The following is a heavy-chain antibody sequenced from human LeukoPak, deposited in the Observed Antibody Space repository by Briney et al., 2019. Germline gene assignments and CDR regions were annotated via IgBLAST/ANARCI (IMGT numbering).Heavy chain of an antibody. D-gene: IGHD6-19*01. V-gene: IGHV3-13*01. J-gene: IGHJ4*02. CDR3: AKVLPLYAVAGLDLDY. Sequence: GRSLRLSCAASGFTFSSYDMHWVRQATGKGLEWVSAIGTAGDTYYPGSAKGRFTISRENAKNSLYLQMNSLRAEDTAVYYCAKVLPLYAVAGLDLDYWGQGTLVTVSS. CDR2: IGTAGDT. CDR1: GFTFSSYD.